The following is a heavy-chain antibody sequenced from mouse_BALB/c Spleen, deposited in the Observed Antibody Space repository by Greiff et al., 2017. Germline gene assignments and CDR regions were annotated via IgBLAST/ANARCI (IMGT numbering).Heavy chain of an antibody. CDR2: ISYDGSN. CDR1: GYSITSGYY. D-gene: IGHD2-12*01. V-gene: IGHV3-6*02. CDR3: ATGPLRLYAMDY. J-gene: IGHJ4*01. Sequence: EVQLQESGPGLVKPSQSLSLTCSVTGYSITSGYYWNWIRQFPGNKLEWMGYISYDGSNNYNPSLKNRISITRDTSKNQFFLKLNSVTTEDTATYYCATGPLRLYAMDYWGQGTSVTVSS.